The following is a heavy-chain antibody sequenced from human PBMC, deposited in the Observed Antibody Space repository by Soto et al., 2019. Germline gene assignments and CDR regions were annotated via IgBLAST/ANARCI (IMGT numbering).Heavy chain of an antibody. CDR3: ARGPHSSTMGADDF. CDR1: GFTFSFYE. D-gene: IGHD6-13*01. CDR2: ITSSGSTI. V-gene: IGHV3-48*03. Sequence: QTGGSLRLSRAASGFTFSFYEVNWVRQAPGKGLEWVSYITSSGSTIYYADSVKGRFTISRDNAKNSLYLQMNSLRAEDTAVYYCARGPHSSTMGADDFWGQGTLVTVSS. J-gene: IGHJ4*02.